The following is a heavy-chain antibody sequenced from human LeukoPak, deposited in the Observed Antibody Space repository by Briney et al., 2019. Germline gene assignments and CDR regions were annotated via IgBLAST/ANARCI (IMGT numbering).Heavy chain of an antibody. CDR1: GYTFTSYD. CDR2: MNPNSGNT. V-gene: IGHV1-8*03. CDR3: ARGGEIAQLFDY. Sequence: ASVKVSCKASGYTFTSYDINWVRQATGQGLEWMGWMNPNSGNTGYAQKFQGRVTITRNTSISTAYMELSSLRSEDTAVYYCARGGEIAQLFDYRGQVTLVIGAS. J-gene: IGHJ4*02. D-gene: IGHD2-21*01.